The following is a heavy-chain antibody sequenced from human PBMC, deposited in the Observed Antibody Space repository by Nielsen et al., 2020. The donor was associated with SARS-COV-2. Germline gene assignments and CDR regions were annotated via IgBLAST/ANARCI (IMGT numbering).Heavy chain of an antibody. CDR1: GFTFSSYG. V-gene: IGHV3-33*01. J-gene: IGHJ5*02. CDR2: ISYDGRNK. Sequence: GGSLRLSCAASGFTFSSYGMHWVRQAPGKGLEWVAVISYDGRNKYYADSVKGRFTISRDNSKITLDLQMNSLRGEDTAVYYCARDSCIVGASNWFDPWGQGTLVTVSS. D-gene: IGHD1-26*01. CDR3: ARDSCIVGASNWFDP.